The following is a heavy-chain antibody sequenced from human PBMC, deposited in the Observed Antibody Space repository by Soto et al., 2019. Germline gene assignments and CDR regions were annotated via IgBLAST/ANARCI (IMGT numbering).Heavy chain of an antibody. D-gene: IGHD6-25*01. CDR3: ARIGGYHGPLDY. V-gene: IGHV4-59*02. CDR2: TYHRGST. CDR1: VVSVSSYF. Sequence: LTCSVAVVSVSSYFWSWIRQAPGRGLEWIGYTYHRGSTNYSPSLKSRVAISLDTSENQFSLKVNSVTAADTAVYYCARIGGYHGPLDYWGQGTPVTVSS. J-gene: IGHJ4*02.